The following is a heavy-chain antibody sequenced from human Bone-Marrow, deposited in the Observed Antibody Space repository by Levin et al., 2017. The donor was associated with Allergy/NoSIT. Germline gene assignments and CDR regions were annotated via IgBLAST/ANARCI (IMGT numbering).Heavy chain of an antibody. CDR2: ISGSGGST. CDR3: AKRNTYYDILTGSIEVKAAAPDTDF. D-gene: IGHD3-9*01. CDR1: GFTFSSYA. Sequence: PGGSLRLSCVASGFTFSSYAMSWLRQAPGKGPEWVSGISGSGGSTFYADSVKGRFTISRDNSKTTLYLHMNSLSAEDTAVYYCAKRNTYYDILTGSIEVKAAAPDTDFWGQGTLVTVSS. V-gene: IGHV3-23*01. J-gene: IGHJ4*02.